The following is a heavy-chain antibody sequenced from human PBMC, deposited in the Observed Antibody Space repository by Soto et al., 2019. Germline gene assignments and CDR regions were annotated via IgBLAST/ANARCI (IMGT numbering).Heavy chain of an antibody. CDR2: ISYDGSNK. V-gene: IGHV3-30-3*01. D-gene: IGHD1-26*01. Sequence: PGGSLRLSCAASGFTFSVYAMHRVRQAPGKGLEWVAGISYDGSNKYYTDSVKGRFTVSRDSSKNTLYLQMNSLTHDDTAVYYCTRDRDSGNYDYFDYWGQGILVTVSS. J-gene: IGHJ4*02. CDR3: TRDRDSGNYDYFDY. CDR1: GFTFSVYA.